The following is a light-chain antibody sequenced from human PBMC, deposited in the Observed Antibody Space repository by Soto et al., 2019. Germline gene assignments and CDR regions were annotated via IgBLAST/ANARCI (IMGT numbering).Light chain of an antibody. Sequence: EIVLTQSPATLSLSPGERATLSCRASQSVSSYLAWYQQKPGQAPRLLIYDASNRATGIPARFSGSGSGTDFTLTMSSIEAEDFAVYYCQQPYTFGQGTKLEIK. CDR3: QQPYT. V-gene: IGKV3-11*01. CDR1: QSVSSY. J-gene: IGKJ2*01. CDR2: DAS.